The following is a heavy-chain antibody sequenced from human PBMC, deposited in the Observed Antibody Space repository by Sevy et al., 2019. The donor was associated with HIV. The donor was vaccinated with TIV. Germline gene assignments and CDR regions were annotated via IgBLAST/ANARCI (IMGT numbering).Heavy chain of an antibody. CDR3: ARATYYDILTGYPGIDN. J-gene: IGHJ4*02. D-gene: IGHD3-9*01. CDR2: INPNSGGT. V-gene: IGHV1-2*02. Sequence: ASVKVSCKASGYTFTGYYMHWVRQAPGQGVEWMGWINPNSGGTNYAQKFQGRVTMTRDTSISTAYMELSRLRSDDTAVYYCARATYYDILTGYPGIDNWGQGTLVTVSS. CDR1: GYTFTGYY.